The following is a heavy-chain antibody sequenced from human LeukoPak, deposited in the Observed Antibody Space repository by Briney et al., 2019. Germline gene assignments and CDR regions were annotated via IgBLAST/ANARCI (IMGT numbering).Heavy chain of an antibody. V-gene: IGHV4-34*01. CDR3: ARGGNYYDSSGSVSFDY. J-gene: IGHJ4*02. CDR1: GGSFSGYY. Sequence: SETLSLTCAVYGGSFSGYYWSWIRQPPGKGLEWIGEINHSGSTNYNPSLKSRVTISVDTSKNQFSLKLSSVTAADTAVYYCARGGNYYDSSGSVSFDYWGQGTLVTVSS. D-gene: IGHD3-22*01. CDR2: INHSGST.